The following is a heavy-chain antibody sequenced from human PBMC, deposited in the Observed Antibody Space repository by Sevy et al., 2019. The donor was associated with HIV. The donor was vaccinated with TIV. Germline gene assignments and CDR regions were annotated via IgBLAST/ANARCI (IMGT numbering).Heavy chain of an antibody. J-gene: IGHJ4*02. D-gene: IGHD5-18*01. CDR1: GFSFSSYG. V-gene: IGHV3-30*18. CDR2: MSYHGTNK. Sequence: GASLRLSCVASGFSFSSYGMHWVRQAPGKGLEWLALMSYHGTNKYFGDSVRGRFTVSRDNSRNTLYLQMDSLRAEDTAVYYCAKISEEYIQTWYPPDYWGQGTLVTVSS. CDR3: AKISEEYIQTWYPPDY.